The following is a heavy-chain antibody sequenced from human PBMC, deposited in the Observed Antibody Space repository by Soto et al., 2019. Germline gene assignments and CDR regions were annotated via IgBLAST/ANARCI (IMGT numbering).Heavy chain of an antibody. J-gene: IGHJ4*02. CDR2: IYHSGST. D-gene: IGHD4-17*01. CDR1: GASISSNNW. CDR3: ARSPVTEDC. V-gene: IGHV4-4*02. Sequence: QVQLQESGPGLVKPSGTLSLTCAVSGASISSNNWWSWVRQPPGKGLEWVGEIYHSGSTNYNLSLKNRLATSIAKSKYQFSRKLSSVTAADTAVYYWARSPVTEDCWGQGALVTV.